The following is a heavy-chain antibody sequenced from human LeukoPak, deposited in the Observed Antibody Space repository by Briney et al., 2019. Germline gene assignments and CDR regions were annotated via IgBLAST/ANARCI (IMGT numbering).Heavy chain of an antibody. CDR3: ASGYCSSTSCYPYYMDV. D-gene: IGHD2-2*01. CDR1: GGTFSSYA. Sequence: SVKVSCKASGGTFSSYAISWVRQAPGQGLEWMGRIIPIFGTANYAQKFQGRVTITTDESTSTAYMELSSLRSEDTAVYYCASGYCSSTSCYPYYMDVWGKGTTVTVSS. V-gene: IGHV1-69*05. CDR2: IIPIFGTA. J-gene: IGHJ6*03.